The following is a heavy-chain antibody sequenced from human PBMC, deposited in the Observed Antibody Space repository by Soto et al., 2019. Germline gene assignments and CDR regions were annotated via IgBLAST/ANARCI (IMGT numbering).Heavy chain of an antibody. Sequence: EVQLVESGGGLVQPGGSLRLSCAASGFTFSSYWIHWVRQAPGKGLVWVSRINSDGSSTGYADSVKGRFTISRDNAKNTLYLQMNSLRDEDTAVYYCARTLGYCSSTSCQGWYFDLWGRGTLVTVSS. J-gene: IGHJ2*01. D-gene: IGHD2-2*01. V-gene: IGHV3-74*01. CDR2: INSDGSST. CDR3: ARTLGYCSSTSCQGWYFDL. CDR1: GFTFSSYW.